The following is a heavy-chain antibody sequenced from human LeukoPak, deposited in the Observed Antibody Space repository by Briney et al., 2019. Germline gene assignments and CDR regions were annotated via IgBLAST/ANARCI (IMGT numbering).Heavy chain of an antibody. J-gene: IGHJ4*02. CDR3: ARDSITIFGEAFDY. CDR1: GGSVSSGDYY. D-gene: IGHD3-3*01. CDR2: VYHSGET. V-gene: IGHV4-61*08. Sequence: PSETLSLTCTVSGGSVSSGDYYWSWIRQPPGKGLEWIGSVYHSGETYYNPSLNSRVTISVDTSKNQFSLKLSSVTAADTAVYYCARDSITIFGEAFDYWGQGTLVTVSS.